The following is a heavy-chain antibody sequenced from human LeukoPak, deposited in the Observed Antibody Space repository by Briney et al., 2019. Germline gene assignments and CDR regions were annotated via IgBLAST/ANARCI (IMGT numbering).Heavy chain of an antibody. D-gene: IGHD3-10*01. V-gene: IGHV4-4*07. CDR2: IYTSGST. J-gene: IGHJ5*02. CDR3: ARDRGATMVRGVIIFGWSDP. CDR1: GGSISSYY. Sequence: SETLSLTCTVSGGSISSYYWSWIRQPAGKGLEWIGRIYTSGSTNYNPSLKSRVTMSVDTSKNQFSLKLSSVTAADTAVYYCARDRGATMVRGVIIFGWSDPWGQGTLVTVSS.